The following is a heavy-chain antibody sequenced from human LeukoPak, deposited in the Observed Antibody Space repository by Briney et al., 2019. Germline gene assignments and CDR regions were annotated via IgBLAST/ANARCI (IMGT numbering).Heavy chain of an antibody. D-gene: IGHD3-16*02. J-gene: IGHJ4*02. V-gene: IGHV1-2*02. CDR1: GYTFTGYY. CDR3: ARLRLGELSLDY. CDR2: INPNSGGT. Sequence: ASVKVSCKASGYTFTGYYMHWVRQAPGQGLEWMGWINPNSGGTNYAQKFQGRVTMTRDTSISTAYMELSRLRSDGTAAYYCARLRLGELSLDYWGQGTLVTVSS.